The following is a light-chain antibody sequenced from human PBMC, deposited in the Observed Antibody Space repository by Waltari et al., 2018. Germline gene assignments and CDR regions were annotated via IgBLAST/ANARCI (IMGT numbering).Light chain of an antibody. Sequence: TQMTQSPSTLSASVGDRVTITCRASQFIDKWLAWYQQKPGKAPKLLIYKATILETGVPSRFTGSGSGTEFTLTISSLQPEDVAVYYCQQYYVFPRTFGPGTKVTIK. V-gene: IGKV1-5*03. CDR3: QQYYVFPRT. J-gene: IGKJ1*01. CDR1: QFIDKW. CDR2: KAT.